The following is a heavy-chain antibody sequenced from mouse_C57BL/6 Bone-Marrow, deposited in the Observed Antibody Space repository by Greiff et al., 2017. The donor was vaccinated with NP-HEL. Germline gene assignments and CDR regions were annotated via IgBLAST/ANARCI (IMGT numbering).Heavy chain of an antibody. CDR2: INPNNGGT. D-gene: IGHD2-14*01. Sequence: VQLQQSGPELVKPGASVKISCKASGYTFTDYYMNWVKQSHGKSLEWIGDINPNNGGTSYNQKFKGKATLTVDKSSSTAYMELRSLTSEDSAVYYCARREERQGGYAMDYWGQGTSVTVSS. J-gene: IGHJ4*01. V-gene: IGHV1-26*01. CDR3: ARREERQGGYAMDY. CDR1: GYTFTDYY.